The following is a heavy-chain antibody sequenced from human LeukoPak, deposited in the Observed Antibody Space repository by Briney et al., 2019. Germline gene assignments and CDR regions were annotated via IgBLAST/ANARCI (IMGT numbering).Heavy chain of an antibody. CDR3: AKHPSSITMIVVVDVFDI. J-gene: IGHJ3*02. V-gene: IGHV3-21*04. Sequence: GGSLRLSCAASGFTFSSYSMNWVRQAPGKGLEWVSSISSSSSYIYYADSVKGRFTISRDNAKNSLYLQMNSLRAEDTAVYYCAKHPSSITMIVVVDVFDIWGQGTMVTVSS. CDR1: GFTFSSYS. CDR2: ISSSSSYI. D-gene: IGHD3-22*01.